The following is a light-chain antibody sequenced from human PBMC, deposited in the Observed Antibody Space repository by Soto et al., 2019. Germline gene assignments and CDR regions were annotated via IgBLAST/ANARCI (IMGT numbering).Light chain of an antibody. CDR2: DVT. V-gene: IGLV2-14*03. Sequence: QSVLTQPASVSGSPGQSITISCTGTSSDVGGYNYVSWYQQHPDKAPKLMIFDVTRRPSGISNRFSGSKSGNTASLTISGLQAEDEADYYCSSYASTNTYVFGSGTKLTVL. CDR3: SSYASTNTYV. J-gene: IGLJ1*01. CDR1: SSDVGGYNY.